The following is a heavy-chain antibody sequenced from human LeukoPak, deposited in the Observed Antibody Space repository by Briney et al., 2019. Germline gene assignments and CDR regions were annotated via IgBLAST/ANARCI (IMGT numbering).Heavy chain of an antibody. Sequence: SVKVSCKASGGTFSSYAISWVRQAPGQGLEWMGGIIPIFGTANYAQKFQGRVTITADESTSTAYMELSSLRSEDTAVYYCARRYYDSSGYPKFYYYYYMDVWGKGTTVTVSS. V-gene: IGHV1-69*13. D-gene: IGHD3-22*01. CDR2: IIPIFGTA. CDR1: GGTFSSYA. J-gene: IGHJ6*03. CDR3: ARRYYDSSGYPKFYYYYYMDV.